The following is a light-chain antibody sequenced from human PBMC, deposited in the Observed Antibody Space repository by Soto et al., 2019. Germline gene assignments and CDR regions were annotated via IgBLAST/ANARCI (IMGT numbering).Light chain of an antibody. J-gene: IGLJ1*01. CDR1: SSDVGNYNL. V-gene: IGLV2-23*01. Sequence: QSVLTQPASVSGSPGQSITISCTGTSSDVGNYNLVSWYQHDPSKAPKLFIYEGSKRPSGVSDRFPGSKSGNTASLTISGLQAEDEADYYCCSYASSSTYVFGTGTKVTVL. CDR3: CSYASSSTYV. CDR2: EGS.